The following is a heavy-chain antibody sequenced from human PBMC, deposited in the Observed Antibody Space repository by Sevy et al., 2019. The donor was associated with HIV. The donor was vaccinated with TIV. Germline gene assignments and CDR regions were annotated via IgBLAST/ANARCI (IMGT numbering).Heavy chain of an antibody. CDR3: AGDSTTRPRVLDY. CDR2: IYFTGNT. CDR1: GGSISSYF. V-gene: IGHV4-59*01. J-gene: IGHJ4*02. D-gene: IGHD1-1*01. Sequence: SETLSLTCSVSGGSISSYFWTWVRQSPGKGLEWIGNIYFTGNTEYSPSLKSRDTLSLDTSKSQFSMTLKSVTAADTAIYFCAGDSTTRPRVLDYWGQGSLVTVSS.